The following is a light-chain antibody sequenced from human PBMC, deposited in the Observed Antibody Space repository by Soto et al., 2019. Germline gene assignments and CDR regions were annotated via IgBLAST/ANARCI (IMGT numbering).Light chain of an antibody. CDR2: AAS. V-gene: IGKV1-39*01. CDR1: QSIGTY. CDR3: QQTYSIPHT. Sequence: DIQMTQSPSSLSASLGDTVNITCRARQSIGTYLNWCQFKPGKAPRLLIYAASSFQSGVPSRFSGSGSATDFTLTMSSLQPEDFATYYCQQTYSIPHTVGQGTKLEIK. J-gene: IGKJ2*01.